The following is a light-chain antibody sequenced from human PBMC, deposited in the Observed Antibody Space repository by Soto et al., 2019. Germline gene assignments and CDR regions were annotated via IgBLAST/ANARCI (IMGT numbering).Light chain of an antibody. CDR2: DAS. J-gene: IGKJ4*01. Sequence: EIVLTQSPSTLSLSPGERATLSCRASQSVSRYLAWYQQKPGQAPRLLIYDASNRATGIPARFSGSGSGTDFTLTISRLEPEDFAVYYCQQYGSSRTFGGGTKVDIK. CDR3: QQYGSSRT. CDR1: QSVSRY. V-gene: IGKV3-20*01.